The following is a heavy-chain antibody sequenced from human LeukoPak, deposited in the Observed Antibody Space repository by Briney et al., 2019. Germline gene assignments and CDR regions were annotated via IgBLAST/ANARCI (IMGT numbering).Heavy chain of an antibody. CDR3: AGGSDLGF. Sequence: PGGSLRLSCATSEFSFSTYAMSWIRQAPGKGLEGVSYISSSGDTIYYADSVKGRFTVSRDNAKNSLYLQMDSLRAEDTAVYYCAGGSDLGFWGQGTLVTVSS. J-gene: IGHJ4*02. CDR1: EFSFSTYA. D-gene: IGHD3-10*01. CDR2: ISSSGDTI. V-gene: IGHV3-11*04.